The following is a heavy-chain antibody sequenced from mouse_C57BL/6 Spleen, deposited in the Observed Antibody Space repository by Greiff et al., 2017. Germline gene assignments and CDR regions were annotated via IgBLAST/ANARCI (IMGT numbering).Heavy chain of an antibody. J-gene: IGHJ4*01. CDR3: ASPLVTGAMYY. D-gene: IGHD2-1*01. CDR1: GYSFTDYN. CDR2: INPNYGTT. Sequence: EVQLQQSGPELVKPGASVKISCKASGYSFTDYNMNWVKQSNGQGLEWIGVINPNYGTTSYNQKFKGKATLTVDQSSSTAYMQLNSLTAEDSAVYDRASPLVTGAMYYWGQGTSVTGSS. V-gene: IGHV1-39*01.